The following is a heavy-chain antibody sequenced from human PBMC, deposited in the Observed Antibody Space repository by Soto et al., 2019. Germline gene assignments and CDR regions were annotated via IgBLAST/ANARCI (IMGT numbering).Heavy chain of an antibody. CDR3: ARAIETAMDPWDY. J-gene: IGHJ4*02. CDR2: ISGSGGST. Sequence: EVQLLESGGGLVQPGGSLRLSCAASGFTFSSYAMSWVRQAPGKGLEWVSTISGSGGSTYYADSVKGRFTISRDTSKNTLYLQMNSLRAEDTAVYYCARAIETAMDPWDYWGQGTLVTVSS. D-gene: IGHD5-18*01. CDR1: GFTFSSYA. V-gene: IGHV3-23*01.